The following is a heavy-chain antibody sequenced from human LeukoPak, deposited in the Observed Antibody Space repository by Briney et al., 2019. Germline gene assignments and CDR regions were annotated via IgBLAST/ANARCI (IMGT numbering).Heavy chain of an antibody. D-gene: IGHD6-13*01. Sequence: GGSLRLSCAASGFTFSSYAMHWVRQAPGKGLEWVAVISYDGSNTYYADSVKGRFTISRDNSKSTLYLQMNSLRAEDTAVYYCAREYAAAGYFDYWGQGTLVTVSS. J-gene: IGHJ4*02. CDR3: AREYAAAGYFDY. CDR2: ISYDGSNT. V-gene: IGHV3-30*04. CDR1: GFTFSSYA.